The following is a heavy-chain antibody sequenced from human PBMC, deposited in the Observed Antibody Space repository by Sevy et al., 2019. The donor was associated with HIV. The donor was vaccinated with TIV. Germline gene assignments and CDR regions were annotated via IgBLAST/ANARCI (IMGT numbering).Heavy chain of an antibody. J-gene: IGHJ6*02. CDR2: VRNDGSNK. CDR1: GFSLTTSD. D-gene: IGHD2-8*01. CDR3: ARGRKTTEEWLEELDYYYGLDV. V-gene: IGHV3-30*02. Sequence: GGSLRLSCAASGFSLTTSDMHWVRQAPGKGLEWVAYVRNDGSNKYYADSVRDRFTISRDSPKNTLYLQMNSLRDEDTAIYYRARGRKTTEEWLEELDYYYGLDVWGQGTTVTVSS.